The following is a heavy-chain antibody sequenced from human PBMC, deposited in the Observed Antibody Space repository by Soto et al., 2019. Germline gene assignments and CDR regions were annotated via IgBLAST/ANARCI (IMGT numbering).Heavy chain of an antibody. CDR3: ASQKGCSTVTISTDFTPDY. Sequence: SETLSLTCTVSGGSISSGGYYWSWIRQHPGKGLEWIGYIYYSGSTYYNPSLKSRVTISVDTSKNQFSLKLSSVTAADTAVYYCASQKGCSTVTISTDFTPDYWGQGTLVTVSS. V-gene: IGHV4-31*03. D-gene: IGHD4-4*01. CDR1: GGSISSGGYY. J-gene: IGHJ4*02. CDR2: IYYSGST.